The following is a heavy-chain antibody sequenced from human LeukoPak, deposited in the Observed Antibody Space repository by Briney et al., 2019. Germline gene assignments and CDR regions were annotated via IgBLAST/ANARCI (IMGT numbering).Heavy chain of an antibody. CDR3: ARVPRQWLVRGDYFHY. CDR2: IYYSGST. V-gene: IGHV4-39*07. D-gene: IGHD6-19*01. CDR1: GGSISSSSYY. J-gene: IGHJ4*02. Sequence: SETLSLTCTISGGSISSSSYYWGWIRQPPGKGLEWIGSIYYSGSTYYNPSLKSRVTISVDTSKNQFSLKLSSVTAADTAVYYCARVPRQWLVRGDYFHYWGQGTLVTVSS.